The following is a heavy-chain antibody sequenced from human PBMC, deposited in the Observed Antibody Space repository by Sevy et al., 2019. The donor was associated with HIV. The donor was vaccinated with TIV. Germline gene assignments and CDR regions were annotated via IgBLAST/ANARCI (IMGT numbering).Heavy chain of an antibody. V-gene: IGHV3-33*01. Sequence: GGSLRLSCAASGFTFSNYGMHWVRQAPGKGLEWVAVIGNDGSNKYYADSVKGRFTISRENSKNTRYLQMNSLRVEDTAVYFCARGCDFNDRSAKRDFDYWGQGTLVTVSS. CDR1: GFTFSNYG. D-gene: IGHD3-22*01. J-gene: IGHJ4*02. CDR2: IGNDGSNK. CDR3: ARGCDFNDRSAKRDFDY.